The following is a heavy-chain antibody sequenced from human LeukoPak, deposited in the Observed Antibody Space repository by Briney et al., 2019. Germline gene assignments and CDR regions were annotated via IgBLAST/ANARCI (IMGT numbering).Heavy chain of an antibody. CDR3: ARRVSEVAPTLRNGENWFDP. J-gene: IGHJ5*02. CDR1: GGSISGYY. V-gene: IGHV4-4*07. D-gene: IGHD1-26*01. Sequence: LETLSLTCSASGGSISGYYWNWIRQPAGKGLEWIGRIYTDGGTLYNPSLKSRVTMSVDTSKNQFSLKLTSVTAADTAVYYCARRVSEVAPTLRNGENWFDPWGRGTLVTVSS. CDR2: IYTDGGT.